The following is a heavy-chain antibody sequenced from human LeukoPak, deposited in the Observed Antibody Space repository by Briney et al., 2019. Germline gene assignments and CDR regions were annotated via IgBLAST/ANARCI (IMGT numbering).Heavy chain of an antibody. CDR1: GGSISSYY. Sequence: SGTLSLTCSVSGGSISSYYWSWIRQPPGKGLEWLGHIYSSGSTTDNPSLKSRVTISVDTSKNQLSLKLTSVTPADTAVYYCARFSTFRDSSGYYLDYWGQGILVTVSS. V-gene: IGHV4-59*01. J-gene: IGHJ4*02. CDR3: ARFSTFRDSSGYYLDY. D-gene: IGHD3-22*01. CDR2: IYSSGST.